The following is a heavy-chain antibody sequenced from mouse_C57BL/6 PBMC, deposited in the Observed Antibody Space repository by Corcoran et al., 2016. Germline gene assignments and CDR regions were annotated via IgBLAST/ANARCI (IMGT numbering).Heavy chain of an antibody. J-gene: IGHJ2*01. CDR1: GYTFTTYG. Sequence: QIQLVQSGPELKKPGETVKISCKASGYTFTTYGMSWVKQAPGKGLKWMGWINTYSGVPTYADDFKRRFAFSLETSASTAYLQINNLKNEDTATYFCARWITTNFDYWGQGTTLTVSS. D-gene: IGHD2-4*01. CDR2: INTYSGVP. V-gene: IGHV9-3*01. CDR3: ARWITTNFDY.